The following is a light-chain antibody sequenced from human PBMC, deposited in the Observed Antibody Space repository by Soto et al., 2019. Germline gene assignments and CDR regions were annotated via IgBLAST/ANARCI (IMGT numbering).Light chain of an antibody. Sequence: EIVMTQSPGTLSLPPGERATLSCRASQSVSSYLAWYQQKPGQAPRLLIYDASNRATGIPARFSGSGSGTDFTLTISSLEPEDFAVYYCQQRSNWPITFGQGTRLENK. CDR1: QSVSSY. CDR3: QQRSNWPIT. J-gene: IGKJ5*01. CDR2: DAS. V-gene: IGKV3-11*01.